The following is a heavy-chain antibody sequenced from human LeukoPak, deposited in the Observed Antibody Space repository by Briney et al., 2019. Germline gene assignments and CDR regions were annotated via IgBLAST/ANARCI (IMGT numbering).Heavy chain of an antibody. V-gene: IGHV4-34*01. J-gene: IGHJ5*02. Sequence: SETLSLTCAVYGGSFSGYYWSWIRQPPGKGLEWIGEINHSGSTNYNPSLKSRVTISVDTSKNQFSLKLSSVTAADTAVYYCAREQLPYGSNWFDPWGQGTLVTVSS. CDR2: INHSGST. CDR3: AREQLPYGSNWFDP. CDR1: GGSFSGYY. D-gene: IGHD6-13*01.